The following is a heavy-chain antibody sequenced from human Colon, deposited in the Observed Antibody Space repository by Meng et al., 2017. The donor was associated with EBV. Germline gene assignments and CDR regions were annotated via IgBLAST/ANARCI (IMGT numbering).Heavy chain of an antibody. CDR1: RFTVNSNY. Sequence: VLLAESRGGLTHSGGSRRLSFAASRFTVNSNYKRRVRQHPGEKLEGCSVIDSGGTTYYADPVKDRFTITRENSKNKLFLQMHSLRADDTAVYYCARDLTTKHRGALGFWGQGTLVTVSS. CDR2: IDSGGTT. CDR3: ARDLTTKHRGALGF. J-gene: IGHJ4*02. D-gene: IGHD3-10*01. V-gene: IGHV3-53*01.